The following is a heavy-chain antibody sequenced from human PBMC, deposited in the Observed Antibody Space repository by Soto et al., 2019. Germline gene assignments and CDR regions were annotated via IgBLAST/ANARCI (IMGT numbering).Heavy chain of an antibody. CDR1: SVSNAW. D-gene: IGHD3-16*01. CDR3: TKGGRSGDFDY. Sequence: SVSNAWMNWVRQAPGKGLEWVGHIKNKADGGTTDYAAPVKGRFTISRDDSKNTLYLQMNSLKTEDTAVYYCTKGGRSGDFDYGGQGTLVTVSS. CDR2: IKNKADGGTT. J-gene: IGHJ4*02. V-gene: IGHV3-15*07.